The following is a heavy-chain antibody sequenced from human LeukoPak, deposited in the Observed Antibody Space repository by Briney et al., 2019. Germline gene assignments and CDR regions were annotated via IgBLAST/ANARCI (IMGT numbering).Heavy chain of an antibody. J-gene: IGHJ4*02. D-gene: IGHD1-26*01. CDR1: GFTFNGYW. CDR3: VPHLSSGGYSVFHN. Sequence: GGSLRLSCAASGFTFNGYWMSWVRQAPAQGLEWVANIKEDGSAKYYVDSVKGRFIISRDNTKNSLYLQMNSLRIEDTAVYYCVPHLSSGGYSVFHNWGQGTGVTVSS. CDR2: IKEDGSAK. V-gene: IGHV3-7*01.